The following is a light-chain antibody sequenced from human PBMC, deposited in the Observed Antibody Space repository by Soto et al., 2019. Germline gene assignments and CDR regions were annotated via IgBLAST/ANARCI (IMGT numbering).Light chain of an antibody. CDR3: SSYTTSSTLDV. CDR1: SSDGGGYNY. CDR2: EVS. V-gene: IGLV2-14*01. J-gene: IGLJ1*01. Sequence: QSVLARPASVSGSPGQSITMSCTGTSSDGGGYNYVSWCQQHPGKAPQLMIYEVSNRPSGVSNRFSGSKSGNTASLTISGLQAEDEAEYYCSSYTTSSTLDVFGTGTKVTVL.